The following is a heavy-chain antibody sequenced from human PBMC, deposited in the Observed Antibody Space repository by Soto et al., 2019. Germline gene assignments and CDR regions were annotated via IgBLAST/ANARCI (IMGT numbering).Heavy chain of an antibody. D-gene: IGHD3-16*01. J-gene: IGHJ4*02. Sequence: SESLFLTCTFSGGSISRGGYDWSWIRQHPGKGLEWIGYIYYSGSTYSNPSLKSRVTISVDTSKNQFSLKLSSVTAADTAVYYCARVRYGGTWPIDYWGQGTLVTVSS. CDR1: GGSISRGGYD. CDR2: IYYSGST. V-gene: IGHV4-31*03. CDR3: ARVRYGGTWPIDY.